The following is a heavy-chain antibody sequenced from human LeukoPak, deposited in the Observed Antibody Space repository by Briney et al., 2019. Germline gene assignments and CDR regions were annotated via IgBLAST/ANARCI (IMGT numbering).Heavy chain of an antibody. CDR3: AKEGIVERATMYYFDY. Sequence: PGGSLRLSCAASGFTFSSYGMHWVRQAPGKGLEWVAVISYDGSNKYYADSVKGRFTISRDNSKNTLYLQMNSLRAEDTAVYYCAKEGIVERATMYYFDYWGQGTLVTVSS. CDR1: GFTFSSYG. CDR2: ISYDGSNK. V-gene: IGHV3-30*18. J-gene: IGHJ4*02. D-gene: IGHD5-24*01.